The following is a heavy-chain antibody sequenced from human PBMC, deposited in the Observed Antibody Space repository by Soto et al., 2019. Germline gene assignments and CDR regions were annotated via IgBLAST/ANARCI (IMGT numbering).Heavy chain of an antibody. CDR1: GGSISSSSYY. V-gene: IGHV4-39*02. CDR3: ASGDYGDYVGIDY. D-gene: IGHD4-17*01. CDR2: IYYSGST. J-gene: IGHJ4*02. Sequence: QRQLQESGPGLVKPSETLSLTCTVSGGSISSSSYYWGWIRQPPGKGLEWIGSIYYSGSTYYNPSLKSRVTISVDTSKNHFPPKLSSVTAADTAVYYCASGDYGDYVGIDYWGQGTLVTVSS.